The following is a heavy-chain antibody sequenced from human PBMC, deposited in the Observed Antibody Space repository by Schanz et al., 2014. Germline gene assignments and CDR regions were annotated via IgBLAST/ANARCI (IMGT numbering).Heavy chain of an antibody. D-gene: IGHD6-25*01. Sequence: EVQLLESGGGLVQPGGSLRLSCAASGFTFSSYAMSWVRQAPGKGLEWVSAISGGGGTTYYADSVKGRFTISRDNSKNTLYLQMTSLRAEDTAVYYCAKVRYSSGWRGDYFDEWGQGTLVTVAS. J-gene: IGHJ4*02. CDR2: ISGGGGTT. V-gene: IGHV3-23*01. CDR3: AKVRYSSGWRGDYFDE. CDR1: GFTFSSYA.